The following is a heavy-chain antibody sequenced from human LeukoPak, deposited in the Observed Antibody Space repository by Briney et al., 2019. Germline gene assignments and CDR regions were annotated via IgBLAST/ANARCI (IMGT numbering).Heavy chain of an antibody. J-gene: IGHJ6*03. CDR1: GYSISSSYY. D-gene: IGHD3-10*01. CDR2: IYYSGST. Sequence: SETLSLTCTVSGYSISSSYYWGWIRQPPGKGLDWIGHIYYSGSTNYNPSLKSRVTISLDTSKNQFSLKVISVTAADTAVYYCARVAKHFRGGLSFYYMDVWGKGTTVTISS. CDR3: ARVAKHFRGGLSFYYMDV. V-gene: IGHV4-61*01.